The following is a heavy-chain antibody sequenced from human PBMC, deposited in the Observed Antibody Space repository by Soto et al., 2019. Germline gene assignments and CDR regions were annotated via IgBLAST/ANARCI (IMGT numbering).Heavy chain of an antibody. CDR2: ISAYNGNT. CDR1: GYTGTSYG. V-gene: IGHV1-18*01. J-gene: IGHJ4*02. CDR3: ARDSAAAGTFAC. D-gene: IGHD6-13*01. Sequence: QVQMVQSGAEVKNPGASVKFSCKASGYTGTSYGISWVRQAPGQGLEWMGWISAYNGNTNYAQKLQGRVTMTTDTSTSKAYMELRSLRSDDTAVYYCARDSAAAGTFACRGQGTLGTDSS.